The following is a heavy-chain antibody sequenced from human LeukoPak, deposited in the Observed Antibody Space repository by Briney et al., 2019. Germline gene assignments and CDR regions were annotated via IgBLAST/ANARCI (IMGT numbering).Heavy chain of an antibody. V-gene: IGHV3-23*01. CDR3: AKDSHWILFDD. Sequence: GGSLRLSCAASGFTFTSYGMSWVRQAPGKGLEWVSGIGGSGIRTYYADSVKGRFTISRDNSKNTLYLQMNSLRDEDTAVYYCAKDSHWILFDDWGQGTLVTVSS. CDR2: IGGSGIRT. D-gene: IGHD2-2*03. J-gene: IGHJ4*02. CDR1: GFTFTSYG.